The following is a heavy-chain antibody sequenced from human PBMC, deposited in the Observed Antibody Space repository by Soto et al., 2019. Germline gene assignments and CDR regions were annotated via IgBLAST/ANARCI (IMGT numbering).Heavy chain of an antibody. CDR2: ISSSSSYI. CDR3: ARGARNYGMDV. D-gene: IGHD6-6*01. J-gene: IGHJ6*02. Sequence: LRLSCAASGFTFSSYSMNGVRQAPGKGLEWVSSISSSSSYIYYADSVKGRFTISRDNAKNSLYLQMNSLRAEDTAVYYCARGARNYGMDVWGQGTTVTVS. CDR1: GFTFSSYS. V-gene: IGHV3-21*01.